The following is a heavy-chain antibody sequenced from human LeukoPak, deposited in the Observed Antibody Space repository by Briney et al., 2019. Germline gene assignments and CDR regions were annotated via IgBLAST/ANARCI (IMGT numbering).Heavy chain of an antibody. Sequence: PGGSLRLSCAASGFTFSSYATSWVRQAPGKGLEWVSAISGSGGSTYYADSVKGRFTISRDNSKNTLYLQMNSLRAEDTAVYYCARFLGADYYDSSGYPRTGAFDIWGQGTMVTVSS. CDR2: ISGSGGST. J-gene: IGHJ3*02. CDR1: GFTFSSYA. CDR3: ARFLGADYYDSSGYPRTGAFDI. D-gene: IGHD3-22*01. V-gene: IGHV3-23*01.